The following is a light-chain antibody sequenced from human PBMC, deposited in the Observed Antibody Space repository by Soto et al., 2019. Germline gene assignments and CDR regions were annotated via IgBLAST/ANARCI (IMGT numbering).Light chain of an antibody. V-gene: IGLV2-8*01. CDR3: SSYAGSNSVGV. Sequence: QSALTQPPSASGSPGQSVTISCTGTISDVGGYNYVSWYQQHPGKAPKLMIYEVNKRPSGVPDRFSGSKSGNTASLTVSGLQAEDEADYYCSSYAGSNSVGVFGGGTKVTVL. J-gene: IGLJ2*01. CDR2: EVN. CDR1: ISDVGGYNY.